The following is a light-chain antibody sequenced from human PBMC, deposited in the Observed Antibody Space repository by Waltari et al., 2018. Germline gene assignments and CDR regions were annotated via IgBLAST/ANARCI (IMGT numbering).Light chain of an antibody. Sequence: IVLTQSPGTLSLSPGDRATLSCGASQSVSGSYLAWYPQKPGQAPRPLIYAASSRPHDIPDRFSDSGSGTDFTLTITGLEPEDFAVYDCQQYGSSPLTFGGGTKVEIK. CDR3: QQYGSSPLT. J-gene: IGKJ4*01. V-gene: IGKV3-20*01. CDR2: AAS. CDR1: QSVSGSY.